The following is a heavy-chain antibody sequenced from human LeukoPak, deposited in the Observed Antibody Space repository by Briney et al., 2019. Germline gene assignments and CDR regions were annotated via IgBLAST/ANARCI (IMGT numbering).Heavy chain of an antibody. CDR1: GYTFTTTY. Sequence: GASVKVSCKTSGYTFTTTYINWVRQAPGQGLEWTGWVSAYNGKTSYAQKFQGRVTMTIDTSTTTAYMDLTSLTFDDTAVYYCARGGTYYPRIDYWGQGTLVTVSS. CDR3: ARGGTYYPRIDY. CDR2: VSAYNGKT. J-gene: IGHJ4*02. D-gene: IGHD1-26*01. V-gene: IGHV1-18*01.